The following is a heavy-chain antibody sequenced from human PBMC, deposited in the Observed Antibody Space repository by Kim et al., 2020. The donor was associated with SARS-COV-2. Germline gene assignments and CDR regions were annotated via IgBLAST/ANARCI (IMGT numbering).Heavy chain of an antibody. V-gene: IGHV3-48*02. D-gene: IGHD1-7*01. CDR2: ITTSSSVI. J-gene: IGHJ4*02. Sequence: GGSLRPSCAASGFALSTYHMDWVRQAPGKGLEWISFITTSSSVIKYADSVQGRFAISRDNAKNALYLQMDRLRDEDTAVYFCARDLGTSPGGGYWGQGTLVTVSS. CDR3: ARDLGTSPGGGY. CDR1: GFALSTYH.